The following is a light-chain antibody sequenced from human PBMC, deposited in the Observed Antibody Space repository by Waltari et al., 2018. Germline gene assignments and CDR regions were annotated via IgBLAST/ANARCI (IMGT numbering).Light chain of an antibody. V-gene: IGKV1-5*03. CDR2: KSS. Sequence: DIQMTQSPSTLSASVGDRVSITCRASQRISIWLAWYQQRSGKAPKLLISKSSSLESGVPSRFSGSGSGTEFTLTITNLHPYDFATYYCQHYDNYPVAFGQGTKLEIK. CDR1: QRISIW. J-gene: IGKJ2*01. CDR3: QHYDNYPVA.